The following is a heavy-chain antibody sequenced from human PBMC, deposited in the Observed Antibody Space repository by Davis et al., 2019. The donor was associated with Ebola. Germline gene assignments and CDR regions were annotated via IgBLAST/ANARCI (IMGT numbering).Heavy chain of an antibody. CDR1: GGSISSYY. J-gene: IGHJ3*02. V-gene: IGHV4-59*12. CDR3: ARGVLRFLEWLLPDAFDI. Sequence: MPSETLSLTCTVSGGSISSYYWSWIRQPPGKGLEWIGYIYYSGSTNYNPSLKSRVTISVDRSKNQFSLKLSSVTAADTAVYYCARGVLRFLEWLLPDAFDIWGQGTMVTVSS. D-gene: IGHD3-3*01. CDR2: IYYSGST.